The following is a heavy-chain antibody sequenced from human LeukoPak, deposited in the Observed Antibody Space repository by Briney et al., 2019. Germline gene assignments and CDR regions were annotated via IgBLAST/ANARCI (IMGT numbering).Heavy chain of an antibody. CDR1: GYSFSSFW. D-gene: IGHD1-1*01. Sequence: GESLKISCQGSGYSFSSFWIGWVRQMPGKGPEWMGIIYPGDSDTRYSPSFQGQVTFSADKSINTAYLQWSSLKASDTAIYYCARQHLEYSHNWFDPWGQGTLVTVSS. CDR3: ARQHLEYSHNWFDP. CDR2: IYPGDSDT. V-gene: IGHV5-51*01. J-gene: IGHJ5*02.